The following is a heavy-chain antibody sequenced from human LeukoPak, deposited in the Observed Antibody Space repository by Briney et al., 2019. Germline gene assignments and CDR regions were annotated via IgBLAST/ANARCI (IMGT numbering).Heavy chain of an antibody. CDR1: GGSVSSYY. J-gene: IGHJ4*02. Sequence: SETLSLTCTVPGGSVSSYYWSWIRQFPGKGLEWIGYTYFSGSTSYNPSLESRVTISLDTSQNQFSLKVSSVTAADTALYYCARGGYSCGYYYFAYWGQGTLVSVSS. D-gene: IGHD3-22*01. CDR3: ARGGYSCGYYYFAY. V-gene: IGHV4-59*02. CDR2: TYFSGST.